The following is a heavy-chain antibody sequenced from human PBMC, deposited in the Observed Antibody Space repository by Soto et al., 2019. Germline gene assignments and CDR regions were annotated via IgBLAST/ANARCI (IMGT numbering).Heavy chain of an antibody. J-gene: IGHJ6*02. CDR2: INPNSGGT. CDR3: ARDRSAVAGFYYYYYGMDV. V-gene: IGHV1-2*04. D-gene: IGHD6-19*01. Sequence: ASVKVSCKASGYTFTGYYMHWVRQAPGQGLEWMGWINPNSGGTNYAQKFQGWVTMTRDTSISTAYMELSRLRSDDTAVYYCARDRSAVAGFYYYYYGMDVWGQGTTVTVSS. CDR1: GYTFTGYY.